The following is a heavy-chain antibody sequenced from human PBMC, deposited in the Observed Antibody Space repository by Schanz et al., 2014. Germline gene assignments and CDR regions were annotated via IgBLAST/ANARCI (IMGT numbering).Heavy chain of an antibody. D-gene: IGHD3-9*01. CDR2: MSYNGNT. J-gene: IGHJ6*02. Sequence: QVQMVQSGAEVKKPGASVKVSCKASGYPFSNYGISWLRQAPGQGFEWMAWMSYNGNTKYAQKFQGRVTMTADKSTSTVYMEVSGLRSEDTAVYYCAKVDRTRYYAMDVWGQGTTVTVSS. CDR3: AKVDRTRYYAMDV. CDR1: GYPFSNYG. V-gene: IGHV1-18*01.